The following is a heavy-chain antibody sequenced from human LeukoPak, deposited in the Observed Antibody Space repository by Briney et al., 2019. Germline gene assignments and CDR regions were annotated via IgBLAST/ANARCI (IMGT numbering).Heavy chain of an antibody. V-gene: IGHV3-23*01. J-gene: IGHJ3*01. CDR1: VFTLSLYV. CDR2: TSGSGSST. CDR3: AKNTAFEF. Sequence: GGSLRLSYAASVFTLSLYVMRGVRQAPGKGLEWVSSTSGSGSSTEYADSVKGRFTISRDNSKSTLHLQMKSLRAEHSAIYCCAKNTAFEFWGQGTMVTVSS.